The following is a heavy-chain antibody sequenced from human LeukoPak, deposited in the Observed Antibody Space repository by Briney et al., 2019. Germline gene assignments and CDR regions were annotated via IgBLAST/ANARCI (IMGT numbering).Heavy chain of an antibody. CDR2: ISGSGGST. Sequence: PGGSLRLSCAASGFTFSSYAMSWVRQAPGKGLEWVSAISGSGGSTYYADSVKGRFTISRDNSKNTQYLQMNSLRAEDTAVYYCAKGGGVARGVITRPFDYWGQGTLVTVSS. J-gene: IGHJ4*02. V-gene: IGHV3-23*01. CDR3: AKGGGVARGVITRPFDY. D-gene: IGHD3-10*01. CDR1: GFTFSSYA.